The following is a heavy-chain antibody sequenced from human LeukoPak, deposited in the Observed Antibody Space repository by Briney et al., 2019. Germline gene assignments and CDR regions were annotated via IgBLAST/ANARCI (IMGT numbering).Heavy chain of an antibody. D-gene: IGHD4-11*01. CDR3: ARHDYSNHEEQPTIDY. J-gene: IGHJ4*02. V-gene: IGHV4-39*01. CDR2: IYYSGST. Sequence: PSGTLSLTCTVSGGSISSSSYYWGWIRQPPGKGLEWIGSIYYSGSTYYNPSLKSRVTISVDTSKNQFSLKLSSVTAADTAAYYCARHDYSNHEEQPTIDYWGQGTLVTVSS. CDR1: GGSISSSSYY.